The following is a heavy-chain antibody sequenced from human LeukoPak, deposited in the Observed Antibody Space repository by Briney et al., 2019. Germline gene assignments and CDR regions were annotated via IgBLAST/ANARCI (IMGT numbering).Heavy chain of an antibody. Sequence: PGGSLRLSCAASGFTFSSYAMGWVRQAPGKGLEWVSAISGSGGSTYYADSVKGRFTISRDNSKNTLYLQMNSLRAEDTAVYYCAKAMGFGELLTSSGFDYWGQGTLVTVSS. CDR1: GFTFSSYA. V-gene: IGHV3-23*01. D-gene: IGHD3-10*01. CDR2: ISGSGGST. J-gene: IGHJ4*02. CDR3: AKAMGFGELLTSSGFDY.